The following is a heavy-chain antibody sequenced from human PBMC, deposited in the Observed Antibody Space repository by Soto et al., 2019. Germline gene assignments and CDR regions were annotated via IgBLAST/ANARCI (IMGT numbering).Heavy chain of an antibody. CDR1: GGSVSSGSYY. Sequence: SETLSLTCTVSGGSVSSGSYYWSWIRQPPGKGLEWIGYIYYSGSTNYNPSLKSRVTISVGTSKNQFSLKLSSVTAADTAVYYCARAPIAAAPFDYWGQGTLVTVSS. CDR3: ARAPIAAAPFDY. D-gene: IGHD6-13*01. V-gene: IGHV4-61*01. J-gene: IGHJ4*02. CDR2: IYYSGST.